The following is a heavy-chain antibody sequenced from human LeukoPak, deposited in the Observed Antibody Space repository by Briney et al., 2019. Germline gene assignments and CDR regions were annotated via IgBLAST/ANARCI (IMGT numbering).Heavy chain of an antibody. CDR2: ITSSSNYI. CDR3: ARDPYSGMYSAYYYYYMDV. CDR1: GFTFNTYS. V-gene: IGHV3-21*01. Sequence: GGSLRLSCEASGFTFNTYSMNWARQAPGKGLEWVSSITSSSNYIFYADSVKGRFTISRDNAKNSLYLQMNSLRGEDTAVYYCARDPYSGMYSAYYYYYMDVWGKGTTVTVSS. J-gene: IGHJ6*03. D-gene: IGHD1-26*01.